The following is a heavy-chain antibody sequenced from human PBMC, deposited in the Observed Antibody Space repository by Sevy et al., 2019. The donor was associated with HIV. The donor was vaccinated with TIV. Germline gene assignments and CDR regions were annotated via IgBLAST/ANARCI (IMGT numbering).Heavy chain of an antibody. CDR3: ARGHYDFWGGYSRPFDY. Sequence: ASVKVSCKASGYTFTSYDINWVRQATGQGLEWMGWMNPNSGNTGYEQKFQGRVTMTRNSSISTAYMELSSLRSEDTAVYYCARGHYDFWGGYSRPFDYWGQGTLVTVSS. CDR2: MNPNSGNT. CDR1: GYTFTSYD. D-gene: IGHD3-3*01. V-gene: IGHV1-8*01. J-gene: IGHJ4*02.